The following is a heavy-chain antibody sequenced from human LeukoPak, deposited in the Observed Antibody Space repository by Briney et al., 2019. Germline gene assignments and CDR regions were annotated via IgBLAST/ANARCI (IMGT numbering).Heavy chain of an antibody. CDR1: GYTLTELS. CDR2: FDPEDGET. Sequence: ASVKVSCKVSGYTLTELSMHWVRQAPGKGLEWVGGFDPEDGETIYAQKFQGRVTMTEDTSTDTAYMELSSLRSEDTAVYYCATASRGYSYGNLDYWGQGTLVTVSS. V-gene: IGHV1-24*01. J-gene: IGHJ4*02. CDR3: ATASRGYSYGNLDY. D-gene: IGHD5-18*01.